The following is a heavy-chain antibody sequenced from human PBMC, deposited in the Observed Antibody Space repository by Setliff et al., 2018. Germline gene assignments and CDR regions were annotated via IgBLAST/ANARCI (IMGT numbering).Heavy chain of an antibody. D-gene: IGHD3-3*01. CDR1: GGSISSGSYY. V-gene: IGHV4-61*09. CDR3: ARDFSTPHFGVARGSYYYYMDV. J-gene: IGHJ6*03. CDR2: IYTSGTT. Sequence: SETLSLTCSVSGGSISSGSYYWTWIRQPAGKGLEWIGHIYTSGTTKYNPSLKSRVTISVDASKNQFFLKLTSVTAADTAVYYCARDFSTPHFGVARGSYYYYMDVWGKGTTVTVSS.